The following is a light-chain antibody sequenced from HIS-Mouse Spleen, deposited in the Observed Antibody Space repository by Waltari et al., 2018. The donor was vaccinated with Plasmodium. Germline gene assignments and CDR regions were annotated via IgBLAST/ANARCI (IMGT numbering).Light chain of an antibody. CDR3: SSYAGSNNLV. J-gene: IGLJ2*01. Sequence: QSALTQPPSASGSPGQSVTISCTGTSSDVGGYNYVSWYQQHPGKAPKLMIYEVSKRPSGVPDLLSGSKSGNTASLTVSGLQAEDEADYYCSSYAGSNNLVFGGGTKLTVL. CDR2: EVS. CDR1: SSDVGGYNY. V-gene: IGLV2-8*01.